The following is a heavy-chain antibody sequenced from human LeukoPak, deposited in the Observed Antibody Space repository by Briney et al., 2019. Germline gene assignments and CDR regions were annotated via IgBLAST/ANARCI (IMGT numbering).Heavy chain of an antibody. CDR2: INAYNGDT. V-gene: IGHV1-18*01. J-gene: IGHJ4*02. CDR1: GYIFTSYG. Sequence: ASVKVSCKASGYIFTSYGISWVRQAPGQGLEWMGWINAYNGDTNYAQKFQGRVTMTTDTSTSTAYMELRSLRSDDTAVYYCERGGPAARLITFGGVTDYWGQGTLVTVSS. CDR3: ERGGPAARLITFGGVTDY. D-gene: IGHD3-16*01.